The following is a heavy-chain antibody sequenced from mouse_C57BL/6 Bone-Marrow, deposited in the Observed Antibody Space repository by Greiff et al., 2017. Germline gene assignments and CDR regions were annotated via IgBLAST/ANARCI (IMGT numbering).Heavy chain of an antibody. CDR3: TRAHFSMGDGYYGFAY. J-gene: IGHJ3*01. D-gene: IGHD2-3*01. Sequence: EVKLVESGEGLVKPGGSLKLSCAASGFTFSSYAMSWVRQTPEKRLEWVAYISSGGDYIYYADTVKGRFTISRDNARNTLYLQMSSLKSEDTAMYYCTRAHFSMGDGYYGFAYWGQGTLVTVSA. V-gene: IGHV5-9-1*02. CDR1: GFTFSSYA. CDR2: ISSGGDYI.